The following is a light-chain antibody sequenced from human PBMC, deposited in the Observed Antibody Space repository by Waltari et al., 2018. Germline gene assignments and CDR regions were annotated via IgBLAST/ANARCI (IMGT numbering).Light chain of an antibody. CDR2: SAT. CDR1: QTIRNY. V-gene: IGKV1-39*01. CDR3: QQSYSTPWT. J-gene: IGKJ1*01. Sequence: DIQVTQSPSSLSASAGDSVTITCRASQTIRNYLNWYQHKPGKAPKVLIYSATSLQSGVPSRFSGSGSGTDFTLTISSLQPEDFATYYCQQSYSTPWTFGQGTKVDIK.